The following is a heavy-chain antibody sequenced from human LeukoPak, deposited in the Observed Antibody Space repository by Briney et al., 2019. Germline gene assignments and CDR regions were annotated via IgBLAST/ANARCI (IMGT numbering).Heavy chain of an antibody. D-gene: IGHD3-16*02. CDR3: ARDYVHYDYVWGSYRLNY. CDR2: INPNSGGT. V-gene: IGHV1-2*02. CDR1: GYTFTGYY. Sequence: GASVKVSCKASGYTFTGYYMHWVRQAPGQGLEWMGWINPNSGGTNYAQKSQGRVTMTRDTSISTAYMELSRLRSDDTAVYYCARDYVHYDYVWGSYRLNYWGQGTLVTVSS. J-gene: IGHJ4*02.